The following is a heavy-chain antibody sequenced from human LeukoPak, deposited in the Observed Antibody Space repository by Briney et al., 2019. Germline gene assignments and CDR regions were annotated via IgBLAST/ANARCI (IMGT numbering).Heavy chain of an antibody. CDR3: ARGDRVGVTTGHFDY. D-gene: IGHD1-26*01. Sequence: PGGSLRLSCAASGFTFSHFWMSWVRQPPGKGLEWIGEIYHSGSTNYNPSLKSRVTISVDKSKNQFSLKLSSVTAADTAVYYCARGDRVGVTTGHFDYWGQGTLVTVSS. CDR2: IYHSGST. V-gene: IGHV4-4*02. CDR1: GFTFSHFW. J-gene: IGHJ4*02.